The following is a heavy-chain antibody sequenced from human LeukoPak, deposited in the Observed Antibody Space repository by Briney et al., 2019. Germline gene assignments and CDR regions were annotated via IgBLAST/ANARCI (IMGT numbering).Heavy chain of an antibody. V-gene: IGHV4-61*01. CDR1: GGSVTSGSYY. J-gene: IGHJ4*02. Sequence: SETLSLTCTVSGGSVTSGSYYWSWIRQPPGKELEWIGYISYRGNTNYNPSLKSRVTISVDTSKNQFSLKLTSVTAADTAVYYCAREHDWDDFDYWGQGTLVTVSS. CDR3: AREHDWDDFDY. CDR2: ISYRGNT. D-gene: IGHD3-9*01.